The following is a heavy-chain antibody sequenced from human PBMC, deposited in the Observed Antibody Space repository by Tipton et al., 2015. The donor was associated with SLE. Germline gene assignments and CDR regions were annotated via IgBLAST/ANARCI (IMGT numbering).Heavy chain of an antibody. J-gene: IGHJ3*02. CDR2: IYYSGST. D-gene: IGHD6-6*01. CDR1: GFTFSSYA. CDR3: ARASPYSSSLNDAFDI. Sequence: LRLSCAASGFTFSSYAMSWIRQPPGKGLEWIGYIYYSGSTNYNPSLKSRVTISVDTSKNQFSLKLSSVTAADTAVYYCARASPYSSSLNDAFDIWGQGTMVTVSS. V-gene: IGHV4-59*01.